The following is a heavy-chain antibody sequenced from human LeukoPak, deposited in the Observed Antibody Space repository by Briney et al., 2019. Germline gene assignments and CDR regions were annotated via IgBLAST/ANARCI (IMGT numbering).Heavy chain of an antibody. CDR2: ISSSGSTI. V-gene: IGHV3-48*03. CDR3: ARDLYSGSDY. Sequence: PGGSLRLSCVVSGFTFSSYAMNWVRQAPGKGLEWVSDISSSGSTIYYADSVKGRFTISRDNAKNSLYLQMNSLRAEDTAVYYCARDLYSGSDYWGQGTLVTVSS. CDR1: GFTFSSYA. J-gene: IGHJ4*02. D-gene: IGHD1-26*01.